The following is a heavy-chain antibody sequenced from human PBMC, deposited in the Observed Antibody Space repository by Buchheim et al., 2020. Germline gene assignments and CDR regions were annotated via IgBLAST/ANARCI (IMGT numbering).Heavy chain of an antibody. D-gene: IGHD6-13*01. CDR3: ARDKQQQLVYYGMDV. J-gene: IGHJ6*02. Sequence: QVQLVESGGGVVQPGRSLRLSCAASGFTFSSYGMHWVRQAPGKGLEWVAVIWYDGSNKYYADSVKGRFTISRDNSKNTLSLQMNSLRAEDTAVYYCARDKQQQLVYYGMDVWGQGTT. V-gene: IGHV3-33*01. CDR2: IWYDGSNK. CDR1: GFTFSSYG.